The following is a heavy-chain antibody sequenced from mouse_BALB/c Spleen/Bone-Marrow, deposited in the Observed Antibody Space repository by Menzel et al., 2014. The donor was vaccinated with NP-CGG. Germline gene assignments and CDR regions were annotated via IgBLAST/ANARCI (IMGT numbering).Heavy chain of an antibody. V-gene: IGHV1-18*01. CDR2: INPNNVGT. CDR3: TRGRTAY. CDR1: GYTFTDYT. Sequence: EVQLQQSGPELVKPGASVKISCKTSGYTFTDYTMHWVKQSHGKSLEWIGNINPNNVGTTYNQKFKGKATLTIDKSSSTAYMELRSLASEDSAVYYCTRGRTAYWGRGTLGTGSA. J-gene: IGHJ3*01.